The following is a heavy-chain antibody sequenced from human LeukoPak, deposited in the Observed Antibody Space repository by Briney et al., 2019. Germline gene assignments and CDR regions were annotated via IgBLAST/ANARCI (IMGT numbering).Heavy chain of an antibody. Sequence: GGSLRLSCAASGFTFSSYSMTWLRQAPGKGLEWVSSISSSSSYIYYADSVKGRFTISRDNAKNSLYLQMNSLRAEDTAVYYCAREGWSSWLHGLDYWGQGTLVTASS. J-gene: IGHJ4*02. V-gene: IGHV3-21*01. CDR3: AREGWSSWLHGLDY. CDR2: ISSSSSYI. CDR1: GFTFSSYS. D-gene: IGHD6-13*01.